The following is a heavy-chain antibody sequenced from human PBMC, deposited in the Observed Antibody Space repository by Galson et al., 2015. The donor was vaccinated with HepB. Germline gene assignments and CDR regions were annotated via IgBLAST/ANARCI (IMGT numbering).Heavy chain of an antibody. CDR2: IPSDERSK. CDR3: VKEGGATVYFDS. V-gene: IGHV3-30*18. D-gene: IGHD2-21*01. J-gene: IGHJ4*02. Sequence: SLRLSCAASGFTFSTYGMHWVRQAPGKGLEWVAIIPSDERSKYYADSVKGRFTMSRDNSQNTLYLQMSSLRAEDTAVYYCVKEGGATVYFDSWGQGTLVTVSS. CDR1: GFTFSTYG.